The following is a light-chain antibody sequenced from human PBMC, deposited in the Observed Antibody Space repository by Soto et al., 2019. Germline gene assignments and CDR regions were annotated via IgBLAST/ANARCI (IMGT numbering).Light chain of an antibody. J-gene: IGKJ2*01. CDR3: QQYKLYPYT. V-gene: IGKV1D-16*01. Sequence: DIQMTQSPSSLSASVGDTVTITCRASQGISTWLAWYQQKPEKAPKSLIYAASTLQSGVPSRFHGSGSETEFPLTISSMQPEDFATYYGQQYKLYPYTFGQWTKLEIK. CDR1: QGISTW. CDR2: AAS.